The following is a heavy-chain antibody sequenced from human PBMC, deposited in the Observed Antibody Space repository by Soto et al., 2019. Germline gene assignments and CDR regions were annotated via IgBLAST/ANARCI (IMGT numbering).Heavy chain of an antibody. Sequence: ASVKVSCKVSGYTLTELSMHWVRQAPGKGLEWMGGFDPEDGETIFAQKFQGRVTMTEDTSTDTAYMELSSLRSEDTAVYYCATGPGYCSGGSCPLDYWGQGTLVTVYS. CDR3: ATGPGYCSGGSCPLDY. CDR1: GYTLTELS. D-gene: IGHD2-15*01. J-gene: IGHJ4*02. CDR2: FDPEDGET. V-gene: IGHV1-24*01.